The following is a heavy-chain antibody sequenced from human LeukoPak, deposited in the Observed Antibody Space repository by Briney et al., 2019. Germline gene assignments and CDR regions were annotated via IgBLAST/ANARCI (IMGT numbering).Heavy chain of an antibody. D-gene: IGHD3-16*02. Sequence: QPGGSLRLSCTVSGFTFNNYGMHWVRQAPGKGLEWVALISYDGSIKYYADSVKGRFTISRENSKNTLYLQMNSLRSEDTAVYYCARGRTLRLGELSLGYWGQGTLVTVSS. CDR3: ARGRTLRLGELSLGY. J-gene: IGHJ4*02. V-gene: IGHV3-30*03. CDR2: ISYDGSIK. CDR1: GFTFNNYG.